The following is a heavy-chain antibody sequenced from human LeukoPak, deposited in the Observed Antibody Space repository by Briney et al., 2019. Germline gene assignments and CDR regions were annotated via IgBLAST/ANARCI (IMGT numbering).Heavy chain of an antibody. CDR3: ASQTELGY. D-gene: IGHD1-26*01. V-gene: IGHV3-23*01. CDR1: GFTFRSHA. CDR2: IYENGGTT. J-gene: IGHJ4*02. Sequence: GGSLRLSCVGSGFTFRSHAMSWVRQAPEKGLEFVSGIYENGGTTYYADSVKGRFTISRDNSKNTLYLQMNSLRAEDTAVYYCASQTELGYWGQGTLVTVSS.